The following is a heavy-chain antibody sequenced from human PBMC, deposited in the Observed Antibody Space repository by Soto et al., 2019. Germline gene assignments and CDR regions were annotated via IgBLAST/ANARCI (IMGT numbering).Heavy chain of an antibody. D-gene: IGHD6-19*01. Sequence: EVQLLESGGGLVQPGGSLRLSCAASGFTFSSYAMSWVRQAPGKGLEWVSAISGSGGSTYYADSVKGRFTISRDNSKNSLYPQMNSLRAEDTAVYYCARRSSGWYFDYWGQGNLVTVSS. CDR1: GFTFSSYA. CDR3: ARRSSGWYFDY. V-gene: IGHV3-23*01. J-gene: IGHJ4*02. CDR2: ISGSGGST.